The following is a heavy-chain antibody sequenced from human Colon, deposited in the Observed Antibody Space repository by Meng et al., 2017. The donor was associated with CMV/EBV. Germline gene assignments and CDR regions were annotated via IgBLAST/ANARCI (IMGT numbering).Heavy chain of an antibody. V-gene: IGHV3-11*01. J-gene: IGHJ6*02. D-gene: IGHD2-2*02. CDR3: ARDLVVPAAIVYYYYYGMDV. Sequence: GESLKISCAASGFTFSDYYMSWIRQAPGKGLEWVSYISSSGSTIYYADSVKGRFTISRDNAKNSLYLQMNSLRAEDTAVYYCARDLVVPAAIVYYYYYGMDVWGQGTTVTVSS. CDR2: ISSSGSTI. CDR1: GFTFSDYY.